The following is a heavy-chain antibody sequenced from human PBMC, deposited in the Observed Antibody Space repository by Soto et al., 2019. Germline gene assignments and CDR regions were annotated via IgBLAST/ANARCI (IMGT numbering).Heavy chain of an antibody. CDR1: GFTFSSYA. D-gene: IGHD6-13*01. J-gene: IGHJ4*02. CDR2: ISGSGGST. V-gene: IGHV3-23*01. CDR3: AKGNGYSSSWFEFDY. Sequence: EVQLLESGGGLVQPGGSLRLSCAASGFTFSSYAMSWVRQAPGKGLEWVSAISGSGGSTYYADSVKGRFTISRDNSKNSVYLQMNSLRAEDTGVYYCAKGNGYSSSWFEFDYWGQGTLVTVSS.